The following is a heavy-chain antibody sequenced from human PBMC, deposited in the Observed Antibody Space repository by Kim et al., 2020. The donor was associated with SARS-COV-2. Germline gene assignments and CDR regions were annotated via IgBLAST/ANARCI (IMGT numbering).Heavy chain of an antibody. CDR1: GDSISGSNYY. J-gene: IGHJ4*02. V-gene: IGHV4-39*01. D-gene: IGHD3-16*02. CDR3: ARTDRYFENLWGRYRYDPWRFDS. CDR2: ISHSGST. Sequence: SETLSLTCTVSGDSISGSNYYWGWIRQPPGKGLEWIGSISHSGSTYYKPSLKSRVIISVDTSKNQFSLKLTSVTAADTAVYYCARTDRYFENLWGRYRYDPWRFDSWGQGTLVTVSS.